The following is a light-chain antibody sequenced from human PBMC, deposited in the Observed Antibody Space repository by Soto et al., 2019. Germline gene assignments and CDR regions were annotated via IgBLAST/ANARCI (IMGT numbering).Light chain of an antibody. CDR1: QSVLYNSNSKNY. Sequence: DIVMTQFPDSLAVSLGERATINCKSSQSVLYNSNSKNYLAWYQQKPGQPPKLLISWASTRASGVPDRFGGSGSGTDFTLTISTLQAEDVAIYFCHQHLSIPLTFGPGTKVDIK. V-gene: IGKV4-1*01. CDR3: HQHLSIPLT. J-gene: IGKJ3*01. CDR2: WAS.